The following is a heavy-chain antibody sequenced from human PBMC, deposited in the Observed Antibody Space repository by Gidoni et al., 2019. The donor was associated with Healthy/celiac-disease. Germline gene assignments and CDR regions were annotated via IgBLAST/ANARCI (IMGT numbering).Heavy chain of an antibody. CDR2: IYYSGST. Sequence: QVQLQESGPGLGKPSETLSLTCTVSGGSISSYYWRWILQPPGKGLEGIGYIYYSGSTNYNPSLKSRVTISVDTSKNQFSMKRSSVTAADTAVYYCARDRSSGWFDYWGQGTLVTVSS. CDR1: GGSISSYY. D-gene: IGHD6-19*01. V-gene: IGHV4-59*01. J-gene: IGHJ4*02. CDR3: ARDRSSGWFDY.